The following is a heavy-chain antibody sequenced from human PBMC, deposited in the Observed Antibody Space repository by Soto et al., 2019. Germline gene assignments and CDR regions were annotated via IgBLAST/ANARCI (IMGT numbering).Heavy chain of an antibody. CDR2: ISSSGDAT. D-gene: IGHD3-3*01. J-gene: IGHJ6*02. CDR1: GFTFSTYA. V-gene: IGHV3-23*01. Sequence: TGGSLRLSCAASGFTFSTYAVTWVRQAPGKGLEWVSIISSSGDATYYLDSVKGRFTISRDNSRNTLHLQMNSLRAEDAAVYFCAKNGDFWSWGMDVWGQGTKVTV. CDR3: AKNGDFWSWGMDV.